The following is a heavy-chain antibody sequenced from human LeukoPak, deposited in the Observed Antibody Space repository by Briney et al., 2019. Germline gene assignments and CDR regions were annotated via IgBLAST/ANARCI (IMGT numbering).Heavy chain of an antibody. CDR2: ISAYNGNT. CDR1: AYTFTSYG. CDR3: RRAGEREDAFDI. D-gene: IGHD1-26*01. Sequence: ASVNVSCKASAYTFTSYGTSWVRHAPVQGLEWMGWISAYNGNTDYATQLQGRATMTTDTSTPTAYMERRRLRCDATALYCSRRAGEREDAFDIWGQGTMVTVSS. V-gene: IGHV1-18*01. J-gene: IGHJ3*02.